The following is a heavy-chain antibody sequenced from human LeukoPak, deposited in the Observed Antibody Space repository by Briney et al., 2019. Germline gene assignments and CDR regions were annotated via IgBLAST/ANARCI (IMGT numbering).Heavy chain of an antibody. CDR2: IHYSGST. V-gene: IGHV4-59*08. Sequence: SETLSLTCTVSGGSISGYYWSWVRQPPGKGLEWIAYIHYSGSTSYNPSLKSRVTILVDTSKNQVSLRMTSVTAADTAVYYCARRSLRGTTNYNYFMDVWGNGTTVTVAS. J-gene: IGHJ6*03. D-gene: IGHD1-26*01. CDR3: ARRSLRGTTNYNYFMDV. CDR1: GGSISGYY.